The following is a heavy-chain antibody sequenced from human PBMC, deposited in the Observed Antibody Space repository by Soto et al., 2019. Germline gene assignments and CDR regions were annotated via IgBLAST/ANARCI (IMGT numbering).Heavy chain of an antibody. CDR3: AQGEGYDISSPHYYYYGMDV. CDR2: ISSSSSYT. Sequence: QVQLVESGGGLVKPGGSLRLSCAASGFTFSDYYMSWIRQAPGKGLEWVSYISSSSSYTNYADSVKGRFTISRDNAKNSLYLQMNSLRAEDTAVYYCAQGEGYDISSPHYYYYGMDVWGQGTTVTVSS. V-gene: IGHV3-11*05. D-gene: IGHD3-9*01. CDR1: GFTFSDYY. J-gene: IGHJ6*02.